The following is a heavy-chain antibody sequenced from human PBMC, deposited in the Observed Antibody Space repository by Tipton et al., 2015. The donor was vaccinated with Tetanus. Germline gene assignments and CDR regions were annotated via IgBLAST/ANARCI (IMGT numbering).Heavy chain of an antibody. D-gene: IGHD3-3*01. V-gene: IGHV3-30*03. CDR3: ARSKGGTRDYYAIKY. J-gene: IGHJ4*02. CDR1: GFTFSNYG. CDR2: MSKDGGFK. Sequence: SLRLSCAASGFTFSNYGMHWVRQAPGKGLEWVAVMSKDGGFKHYVDSAKGRFTISRDNAKNTLYLQMNSLRAEDTAVYYCARSKGGTRDYYAIKYWGQGTQVTVSS.